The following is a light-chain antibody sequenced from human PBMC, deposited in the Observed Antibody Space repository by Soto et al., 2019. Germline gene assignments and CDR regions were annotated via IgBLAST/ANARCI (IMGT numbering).Light chain of an antibody. CDR3: QLWVSSSHHFYA. CDR1: NIGSKS. CDR2: NDR. J-gene: IGLJ1*01. V-gene: IGLV3-21*02. Sequence: SYELTQPPSVSVAPGQTARITCGGDNIGSKSVHWYQQKPDQAPVLVVYNDRDRPSGIPERFSGSNSGNTATLTISRVEAGDEADYYCQLWVSSSHHFYAFGTGTKVTVL.